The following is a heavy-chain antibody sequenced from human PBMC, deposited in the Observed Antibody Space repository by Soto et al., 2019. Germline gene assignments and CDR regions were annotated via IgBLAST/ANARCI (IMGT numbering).Heavy chain of an antibody. CDR1: GFTFSSDA. CDR2: ITGSGDST. CDR3: AKIGYRSDAVDI. Sequence: GGSLRLSCAASGFTFSSDAMSWVRQAPGKGLEWVSSITGSGDSTYYADSVKGQFTISRDNSKNTLQLQMNSLRAEDTAVYYCAKIGYRSDAVDIWGQGTMVTVSS. D-gene: IGHD6-13*01. J-gene: IGHJ3*02. V-gene: IGHV3-23*01.